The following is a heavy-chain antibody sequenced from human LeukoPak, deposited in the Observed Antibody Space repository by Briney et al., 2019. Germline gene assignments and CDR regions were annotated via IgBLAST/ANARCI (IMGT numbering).Heavy chain of an antibody. Sequence: PSETLSLTCTVSGGSISSTNNYWAWIRQPPGKGLEWIGSISYSGSTSYNLSLKRRVTMSIDTSKNHFSLRLSSMTAADTATYYCARTSSSGLVGGYYFDYWGQGTLVTVSS. CDR1: GGSISSTNNY. J-gene: IGHJ4*02. V-gene: IGHV4-39*07. CDR2: ISYSGST. D-gene: IGHD6-19*01. CDR3: ARTSSSGLVGGYYFDY.